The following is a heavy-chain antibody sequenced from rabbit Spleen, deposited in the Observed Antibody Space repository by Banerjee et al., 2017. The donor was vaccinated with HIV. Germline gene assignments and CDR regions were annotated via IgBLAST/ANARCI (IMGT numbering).Heavy chain of an antibody. Sequence: QEQLVESGGGLVQPGASLRLTCTASGVSFSGDSYMCWVRQAPGKGLEWIVCIDIGSSGFTYYANWAKGRFTISKTSSTTVTLRMTSLTAADTATYFCARDNAGYAGYGDAYPPYAMDLWGPGTLVTVS. CDR1: GVSFSGDSY. CDR2: IDIGSSGFT. V-gene: IGHV1S45*01. J-gene: IGHJ6*01. D-gene: IGHD6-1*01. CDR3: ARDNAGYAGYGDAYPPYAMDL.